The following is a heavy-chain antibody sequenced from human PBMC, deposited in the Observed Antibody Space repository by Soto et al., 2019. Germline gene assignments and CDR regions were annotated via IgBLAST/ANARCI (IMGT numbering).Heavy chain of an antibody. CDR3: ASGIPAAPGRGDRK. CDR2: IKKDGSEK. J-gene: IGHJ4*02. D-gene: IGHD2-2*01. V-gene: IGHV3-7*01. CDR1: GFTFSGYA. Sequence: GGSLRLSCAASGFTFSGYAMSWVRQAPGKGLEWVANIKKDGSEKYYVDSVKGRFTISRDNAKNSLYLQMNSLGADDTAMYYCASGIPAAPGRGDRKWGQGILVTVSS.